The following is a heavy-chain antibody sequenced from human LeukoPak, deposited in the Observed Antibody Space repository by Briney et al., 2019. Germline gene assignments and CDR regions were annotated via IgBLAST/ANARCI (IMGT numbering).Heavy chain of an antibody. CDR1: GFTFSSYA. V-gene: IGHV3-23*01. Sequence: GGSLRLSCAASGFTFSSYAMSWVRQAPGKGLEWVSAISGSGGSTYYADSVKGRFTISRDNSKNTLYLQMNSLRVEDTAVYYCATYRGFPVDYWGQGTLVTVSS. J-gene: IGHJ4*02. CDR3: ATYRGFPVDY. D-gene: IGHD3-10*01. CDR2: ISGSGGST.